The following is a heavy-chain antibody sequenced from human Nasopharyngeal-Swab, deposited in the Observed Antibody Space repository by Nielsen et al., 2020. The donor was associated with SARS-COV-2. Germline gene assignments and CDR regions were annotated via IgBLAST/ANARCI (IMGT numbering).Heavy chain of an antibody. J-gene: IGHJ6*02. V-gene: IGHV3-7*01. CDR1: GFTFSSYW. D-gene: IGHD1-14*01. CDR2: IKQDGSEK. Sequence: ESLKISCAASGFTFSSYWMSWVRQAPGKGLEWVANIKQDGSEKYYVDSVKGRFTISRDNAKNSLYLQMNSLRAEDTAVYYCARDRKHGRYGMDVWGQGTTVTVSS. CDR3: ARDRKHGRYGMDV.